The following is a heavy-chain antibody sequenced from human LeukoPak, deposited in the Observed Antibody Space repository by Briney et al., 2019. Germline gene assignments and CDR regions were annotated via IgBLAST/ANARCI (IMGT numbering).Heavy chain of an antibody. CDR2: LNQDGSVQ. V-gene: IGHV3-7*01. J-gene: IGHJ3*01. CDR1: GFTFSHYY. CDR3: ARDHNVADV. D-gene: IGHD2-8*01. Sequence: GGSLRLSCVASGFTFSHYYMTWYREAPGKGLEWLADLNQDGSVQLYADSVRGRFTISRDNAKNTVHSQMNSQIVRDTAMYYCARDHNVADVWGQGTMVTVS.